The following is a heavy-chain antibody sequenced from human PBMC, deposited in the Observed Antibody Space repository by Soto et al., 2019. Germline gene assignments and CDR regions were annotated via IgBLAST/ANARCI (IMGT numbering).Heavy chain of an antibody. V-gene: IGHV4-4*02. CDR3: ARGGLNYDSSGYMASPIDY. CDR2: IYHSGST. D-gene: IGHD3-22*01. CDR1: GGCISSSNW. J-gene: IGHJ4*02. Sequence: SETLSLTSAVSGGCISSSNWWSWVRQPPGKGLEWIGEIYHSGSTNYNPSLKSRVTISVDKSKNQFSLKLSSVTAADTAVYYCARGGLNYDSSGYMASPIDYWGQGTLVTVSS.